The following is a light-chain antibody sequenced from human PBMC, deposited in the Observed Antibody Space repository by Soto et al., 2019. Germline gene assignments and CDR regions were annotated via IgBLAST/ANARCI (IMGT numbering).Light chain of an antibody. CDR1: QNLLLSNGYNY. CDR2: LGS. V-gene: IGKV2-28*01. CDR3: MQVLQAPYT. Sequence: DIVMTQSPLSLPVTPGEPASISCRSSQNLLLSNGYNYLDWYLQKPGQSPQLLIYLGSDRASGVPVRFSGSGSGTYFTLKISRVEAEDVGLYYCMQVLQAPYTFGQGTQLEIK. J-gene: IGKJ2*01.